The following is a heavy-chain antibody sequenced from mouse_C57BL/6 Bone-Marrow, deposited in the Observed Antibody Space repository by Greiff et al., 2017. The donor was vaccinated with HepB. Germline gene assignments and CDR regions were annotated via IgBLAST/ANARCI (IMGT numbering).Heavy chain of an antibody. Sequence: QVQLQQSGAELVRPGASVTLSCKASGYTFTDYEMHWVKQTPVHGLEWIGAIDPETGGTAYNQKFKGKAILTADKSSSTAYMELRSLTSEDSAVYYCTRSCGSDYYAMDYWGQGTSVTVSS. CDR2: IDPETGGT. D-gene: IGHD1-1*01. CDR3: TRSCGSDYYAMDY. V-gene: IGHV1-15*01. J-gene: IGHJ4*01. CDR1: GYTFTDYE.